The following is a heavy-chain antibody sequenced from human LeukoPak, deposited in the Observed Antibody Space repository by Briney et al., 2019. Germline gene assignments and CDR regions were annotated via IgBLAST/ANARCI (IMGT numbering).Heavy chain of an antibody. J-gene: IGHJ4*02. CDR2: INPSDGTT. Sequence: GASVTVSFKSSVYTFTKSDYIHWVRPAPGQGLEWMGIINPSDGTTFYAQKFQGRVTLTRDTSTNTVFMELSSLRSDDTAVFYCARGPTDMDFDYWGQGSLVTVSS. CDR3: ARGPTDMDFDY. V-gene: IGHV1-46*01. CDR1: VYTFTKSDY.